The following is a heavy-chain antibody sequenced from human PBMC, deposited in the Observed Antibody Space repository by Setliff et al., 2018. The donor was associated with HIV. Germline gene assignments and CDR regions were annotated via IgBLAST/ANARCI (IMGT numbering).Heavy chain of an antibody. CDR1: GGSFSAYG. CDR3: ASAGYSSSWLNYYYYMDV. Sequence: ASVKVSCKASGGSFSAYGISWVRQAPGQGLEWMGGIIPIFATPNYAQKFQGRVTITADESTSTAYMELSSLRSEDTAVYYCASAGYSSSWLNYYYYMDVWGKGTTVTVSS. J-gene: IGHJ6*03. V-gene: IGHV1-69*13. D-gene: IGHD6-13*01. CDR2: IIPIFATP.